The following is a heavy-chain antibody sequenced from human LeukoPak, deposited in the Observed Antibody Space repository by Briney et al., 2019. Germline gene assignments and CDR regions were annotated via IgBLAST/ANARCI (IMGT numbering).Heavy chain of an antibody. Sequence: GGSLRLSCAASGFTFSDYSMNWVRQAPGKGLEWVSSISSRSTYRYYADSVKGRFTIARDNAKNSLCLQMNSLRAEDTAVYYCARDMTTATTCYLQHWGQGTLVTVSS. V-gene: IGHV3-21*06. D-gene: IGHD4-17*01. CDR1: GFTFSDYS. CDR2: ISSRSTYR. J-gene: IGHJ1*01. CDR3: ARDMTTATTCYLQH.